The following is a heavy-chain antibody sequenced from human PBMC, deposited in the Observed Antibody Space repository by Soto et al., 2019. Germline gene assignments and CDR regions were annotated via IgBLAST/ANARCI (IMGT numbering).Heavy chain of an antibody. CDR1: GFTFSNIW. CDR3: AKGPR. V-gene: IGHV3-7*01. J-gene: IGHJ4*02. CDR2: ISPDGGEI. Sequence: LVESGGGLVQPGGSLRLSCAASGFTFSNIWMSWVRRSPEKGTEWVASISPDGGEIYYVDSVKGRFTISRDNTRNSLYLQIQCLSAGDTAVYYCAKGPRWGQGTLVTVSS.